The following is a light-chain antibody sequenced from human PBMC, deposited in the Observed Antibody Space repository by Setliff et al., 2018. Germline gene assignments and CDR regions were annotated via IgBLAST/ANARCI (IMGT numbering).Light chain of an antibody. CDR3: SSYAGNYIYV. J-gene: IGLJ1*01. CDR1: SSDVGEYDY. V-gene: IGLV2-8*01. CDR2: EVS. Sequence: QSVLTQPPSASGSPGQSVTISCTGTSSDVGEYDYVSWYQQHPGKAPRLMIFEVSKRPSGVPDRFSGSKSGNTASLTVSGLQAEDEADYYCSSYAGNYIYVFGTGTKVTVL.